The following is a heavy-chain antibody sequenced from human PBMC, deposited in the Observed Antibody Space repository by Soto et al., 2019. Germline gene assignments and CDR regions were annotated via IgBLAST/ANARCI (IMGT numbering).Heavy chain of an antibody. CDR1: GYTFTSYY. V-gene: IGHV1-46*01. CDR2: INPSGGST. Sequence: ASVKVSCKASGYTFTSYYIHWVRQAPGQGLEWMAIINPSGGSTSYAQKFQDRVTMTRDTSTSTVYMELSSLRSEDTAMYYCARSRVSWSDDYWGQGIQVTVSS. CDR3: ARSRVSWSDDY. D-gene: IGHD3-3*01. J-gene: IGHJ4*02.